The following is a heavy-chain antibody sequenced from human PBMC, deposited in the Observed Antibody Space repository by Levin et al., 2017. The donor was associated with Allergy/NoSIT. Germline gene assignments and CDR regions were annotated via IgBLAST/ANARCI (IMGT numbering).Heavy chain of an antibody. CDR3: ARGGRGAFDI. CDR2: IYYSGST. Sequence: GSLRLSCTVSGGSISSYYWSWIRQPPGKGLEWIGYIYYSGSTNYNPSLKSRVTISVDTSKNQFSLKLSSVTAADTAVYYCARGGRGAFDIWGQGTMVTVSS. CDR1: GGSISSYY. V-gene: IGHV4-59*01. J-gene: IGHJ3*02. D-gene: IGHD3-10*01.